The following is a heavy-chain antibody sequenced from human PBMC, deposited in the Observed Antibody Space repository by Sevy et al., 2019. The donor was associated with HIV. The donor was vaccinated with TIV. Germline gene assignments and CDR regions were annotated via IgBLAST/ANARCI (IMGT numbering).Heavy chain of an antibody. V-gene: IGHV1-8*01. CDR1: GYTFTSYD. CDR3: ARGRVILDY. CDR2: MGSNSWKR. J-gene: IGHJ4*02. Sequence: ASVKVSCKASGYTFTSYDLNWVRQATGRGLEWMGWMGSNSWKRGYDQKFQGRVTMTWNSSISTVYLEVNSLRSEDTAVYDCARGRVILDYWGQGTVVTVSS. D-gene: IGHD2-21*01.